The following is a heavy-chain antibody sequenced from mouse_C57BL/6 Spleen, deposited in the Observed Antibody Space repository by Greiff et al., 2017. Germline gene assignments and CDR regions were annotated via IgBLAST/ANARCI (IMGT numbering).Heavy chain of an antibody. CDR3: ARGNYGSSSYAY. CDR1: GYTFTSYW. D-gene: IGHD1-1*01. CDR2: IDPSDSYT. V-gene: IGHV1-69*01. J-gene: IGHJ3*01. Sequence: QVQLQQPGAELVMPGASVKLSCKASGYTFTSYWMHWVKQRPGQGLVWIGEIDPSDSYTNYNQSFKGKSTLTVDKSSSTAYVQLSSLTSEDSAVYDCARGNYGSSSYAYWGQGPLVTVSA.